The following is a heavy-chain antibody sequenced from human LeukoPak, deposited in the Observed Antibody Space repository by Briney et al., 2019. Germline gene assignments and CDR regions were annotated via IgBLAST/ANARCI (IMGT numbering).Heavy chain of an antibody. D-gene: IGHD2/OR15-2a*01. V-gene: IGHV4-39*07. CDR2: IYYRGST. CDR3: ARDLREFARRFDY. J-gene: IGHJ4*02. CDR1: GDSISSISYY. Sequence: ASETLSLTCTVSGDSISSISYYWGWIRQPPGTGLEWVGHIYYRGSTFYNSSLKSRVTISVDTSKNQFSLKLSSVTAADTAVYYCARDLREFARRFDYWGQGTLVTVSS.